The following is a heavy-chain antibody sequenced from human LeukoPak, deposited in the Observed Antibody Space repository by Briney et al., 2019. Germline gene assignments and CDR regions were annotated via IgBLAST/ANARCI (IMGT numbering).Heavy chain of an antibody. D-gene: IGHD1-26*01. CDR1: GFTFSSYW. V-gene: IGHV3-74*01. CDR2: INSDGSST. J-gene: IGHJ6*04. CDR3: AKDRRGSYYGMDV. Sequence: GGSLRLSCAASGFTFSSYWMHWVRQAPGKGLVWVSRINSDGSSTSYADSVKGRFTISRDNAKNTLYLQMNSLRAEGTAVYYCAKDRRGSYYGMDVWGKGTTVTVSS.